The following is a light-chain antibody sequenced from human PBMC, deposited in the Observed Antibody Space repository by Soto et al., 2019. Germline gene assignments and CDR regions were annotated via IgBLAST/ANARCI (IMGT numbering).Light chain of an antibody. CDR2: VAS. V-gene: IGKV3-15*01. Sequence: EMVMTQSPATLSVSPGERATLSCRASQSVSSYFAWYQQKPGQPPRLLIYVASTRAAGIPARFSGIGSGTEFNITISSLQSADFAVYSCQQYKDWPPRFGQGTKVEIK. CDR1: QSVSSY. J-gene: IGKJ1*01. CDR3: QQYKDWPPR.